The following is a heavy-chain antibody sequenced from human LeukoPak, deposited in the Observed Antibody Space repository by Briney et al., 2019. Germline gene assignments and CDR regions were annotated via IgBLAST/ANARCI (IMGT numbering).Heavy chain of an antibody. V-gene: IGHV3-23*01. CDR2: ISGSGGST. CDR1: GFTFSGYA. CDR3: AKVLRYQLLGSLDY. Sequence: GGSLRLSCAASGFTFSGYAMSWVRQAPGKGLEWVSAISGSGGSTYYADSVKGRFTISRDNSKNTLYLQMNSLRAEDTAVYYCAKVLRYQLLGSLDYWGQGTLITVSS. J-gene: IGHJ4*02. D-gene: IGHD2-2*01.